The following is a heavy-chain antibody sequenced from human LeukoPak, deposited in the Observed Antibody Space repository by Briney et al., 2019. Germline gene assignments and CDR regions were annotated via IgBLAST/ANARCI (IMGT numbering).Heavy chain of an antibody. CDR2: IYPGDSDT. D-gene: IGHD2-2*01. J-gene: IGHJ6*03. V-gene: IGHV5-51*01. CDR1: GYSFTSYW. Sequence: GESLKISCKGSGYSFTSYWIGWVRPMPGKGLEWMGIIYPGDSDTRYSPSFQGQVTISADKSISTAYLQWSSLKASDTAMYYCARNSIVVVPAATDYYYMDVWGKGTTVTVSS. CDR3: ARNSIVVVPAATDYYYMDV.